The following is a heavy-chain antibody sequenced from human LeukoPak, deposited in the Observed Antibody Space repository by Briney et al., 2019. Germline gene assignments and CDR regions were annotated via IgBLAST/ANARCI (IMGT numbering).Heavy chain of an antibody. CDR2: ISAYDGNT. J-gene: IGHJ5*02. V-gene: IGHV1-18*01. CDR1: GYTFNHFG. Sequence: RASVKVSCKASGYTFNHFGISWVRQAPGQGLEWMGWISAYDGNTNYLQKFQGRITLTTDTATSTAYMELRSLRSDDTAVYYCARDKVIASAGTPNWFDPWGQGTLVTVSS. D-gene: IGHD2-21*01. CDR3: ARDKVIASAGTPNWFDP.